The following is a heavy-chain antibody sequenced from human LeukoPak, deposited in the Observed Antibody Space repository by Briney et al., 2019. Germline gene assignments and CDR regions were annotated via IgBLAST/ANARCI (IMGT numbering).Heavy chain of an antibody. Sequence: GGSLRLSCAASGFTFSSYAMHWVRQAPGKGLEWVAVISYDGSNKYYADSVKGRFTISRDNSKNTLYLQMNSLRAEDTAVYYCARDGLGETFDYWGQGTLVTVSS. J-gene: IGHJ4*02. V-gene: IGHV3-30-3*01. CDR2: ISYDGSNK. CDR3: ARDGLGETFDY. CDR1: GFTFSSYA. D-gene: IGHD3-16*01.